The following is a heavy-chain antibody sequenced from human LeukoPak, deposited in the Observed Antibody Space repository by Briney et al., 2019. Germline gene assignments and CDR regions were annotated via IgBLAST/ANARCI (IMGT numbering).Heavy chain of an antibody. CDR3: ARESTALNYYYYYMDV. V-gene: IGHV3-7*01. D-gene: IGHD5-18*01. CDR2: IKQDGSEK. Sequence: GGSLRLSCAASGFTFSSYWMSWVRQAPGKGLEWVANIKQDGSEKYYVDSVKGRFTISRDSAKNSLYLQMNSLRAEDTAVYYCARESTALNYYYYYMDVWGKGTTVTVSS. CDR1: GFTFSSYW. J-gene: IGHJ6*03.